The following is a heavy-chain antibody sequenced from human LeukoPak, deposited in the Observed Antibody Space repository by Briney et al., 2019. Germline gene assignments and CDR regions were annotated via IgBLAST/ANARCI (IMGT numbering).Heavy chain of an antibody. V-gene: IGHV3-7*03. CDR1: GFTFSRHW. Sequence: GGSLRLSCAASGFTFSRHWMTWVRQAPGKGLEWVANIKEDGSKKNYVDSVKGRFTISRDNTKNSLYLQMNSLRAEDTAVYYCASSLSHDSSGYLKGGLRYYYYGMDVWGQGTTVTVSS. J-gene: IGHJ6*02. CDR2: IKEDGSKK. CDR3: ASSLSHDSSGYLKGGLRYYYYGMDV. D-gene: IGHD3-22*01.